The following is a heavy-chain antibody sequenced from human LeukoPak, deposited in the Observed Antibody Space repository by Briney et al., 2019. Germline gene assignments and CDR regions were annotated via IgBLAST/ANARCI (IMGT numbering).Heavy chain of an antibody. J-gene: IGHJ4*02. V-gene: IGHV3-23*01. CDR2: ISPRGDIT. D-gene: IGHD3-10*01. CDR3: AKDDAWLQFGE. Sequence: GGSLRLSCAASAFTFSNHGMNWVRQAPGKGLQWVSGISPRGDITYYADSVKGRFTISRGNSKNTLYLEVISLTAEDTAVYYCAKDDAWLQFGEWSQGTLVTVSS. CDR1: AFTFSNHG.